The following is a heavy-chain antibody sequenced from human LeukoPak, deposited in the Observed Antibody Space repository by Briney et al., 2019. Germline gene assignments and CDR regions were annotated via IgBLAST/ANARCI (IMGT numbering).Heavy chain of an antibody. V-gene: IGHV5-51*01. J-gene: IGHJ4*02. D-gene: IGHD2-15*01. CDR2: IYPGDPDT. Sequence: KAGESLKISCKGSGYSFTNYWIAWVRHMPGKGLEWMGIIYPGDPDTRYNPSFQGQVTISADKSISTAYLQWSSLKASDSAMYYCARRLPSVVTFDYWGQGTLVTVSS. CDR1: GYSFTNYW. CDR3: ARRLPSVVTFDY.